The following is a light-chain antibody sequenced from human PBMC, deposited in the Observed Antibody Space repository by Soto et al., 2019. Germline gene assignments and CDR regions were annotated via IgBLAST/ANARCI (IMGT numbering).Light chain of an antibody. V-gene: IGKV1-27*01. J-gene: IGKJ1*01. CDR1: QGISNY. CDR3: QKYNSASRT. CDR2: AAS. Sequence: DIQMTQSPSSLSASVGDRVTITCRASQGISNYLAWYQQKPGKVPKLLIYAASTLQSGVPSRFSGSGSGTDFTITISSVQPEDVATYYCQKYNSASRTFGEGTKVEIK.